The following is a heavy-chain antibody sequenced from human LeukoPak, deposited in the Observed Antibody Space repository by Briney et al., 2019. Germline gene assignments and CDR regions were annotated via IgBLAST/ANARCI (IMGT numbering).Heavy chain of an antibody. V-gene: IGHV3-74*01. J-gene: IGHJ4*02. CDR3: AKSTNDSSGYYRY. D-gene: IGHD3-22*01. CDR2: INTDGSST. Sequence: GGSLRLSCAASGFTLSRHWMTWVRHVPGKGLVWVSFINTDGSSTVYADSVRGRFTISRDNAKNTLYLQMNSLRAEDTAVYYCAKSTNDSSGYYRYWGQGTLVTVSS. CDR1: GFTLSRHW.